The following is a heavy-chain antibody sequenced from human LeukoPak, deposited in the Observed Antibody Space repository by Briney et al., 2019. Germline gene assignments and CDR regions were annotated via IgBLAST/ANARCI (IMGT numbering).Heavy chain of an antibody. CDR1: GGSISSGSYY. CDR2: IYTSGST. Sequence: PSQTLSLTCTVSGGSISSGSYYWSWIRQPAGKGLEWIGRIYTSGSTNYNPSLKSRVTISVDTSKNQFSLKLSSVTAADTAVYYCARDRSHNVWGKGTTVTVSS. J-gene: IGHJ6*04. CDR3: ARDRSHNV. V-gene: IGHV4-61*02.